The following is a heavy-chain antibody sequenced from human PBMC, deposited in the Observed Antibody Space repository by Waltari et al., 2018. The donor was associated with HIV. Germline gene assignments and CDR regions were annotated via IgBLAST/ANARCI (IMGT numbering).Heavy chain of an antibody. J-gene: IGHJ5*02. V-gene: IGHV4-38-2*01. CDR3: AGEVGDCSGGTCYSGWFDP. D-gene: IGHD2-15*01. CDR1: GYPISSGYY. Sequence: QVQLQESGPGLVKPSETLSLTCAVSGYPISSGYYWGWIRQPPGKGLEWIGSIHHSGSTYYNPSLKSRVTLSVDTSKNHFSLKLNSVTAADKAVYYCAGEVGDCSGGTCYSGWFDPWGQGTLVTVSS. CDR2: IHHSGST.